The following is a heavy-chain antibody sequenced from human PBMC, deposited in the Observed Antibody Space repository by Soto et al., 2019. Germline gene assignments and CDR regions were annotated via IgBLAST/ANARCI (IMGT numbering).Heavy chain of an antibody. J-gene: IGHJ3*02. CDR3: ARVWGGAFDI. CDR2: IYYSGST. CDR1: GGSISSYY. D-gene: IGHD3-10*01. V-gene: IGHV4-59*01. Sequence: QVQLQESGPGLVKPSETLSLTCTVSGGSISSYYWSWIRQPPGKGLEWIGYIYYSGSTNYNPSLKRRVTTSVDTSKNQCSLKLSSVTAADTAVYSCARVWGGAFDIWGQGTMVTVSS.